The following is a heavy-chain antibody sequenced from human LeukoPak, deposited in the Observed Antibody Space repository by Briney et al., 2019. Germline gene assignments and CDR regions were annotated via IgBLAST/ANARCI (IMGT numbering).Heavy chain of an antibody. J-gene: IGHJ5*02. CDR2: IYTSGST. V-gene: IGHV4-59*10. CDR3: AGGYSSSWSSFDP. Sequence: SETLSLTCAVYGGSFSGYYWSWIRQPAGKGLEWIGRIYTSGSTNYNPSLKSRVTMSVDTSKNQFSLKLSSVTAADTAVYYCAGGYSSSWSSFDPWGQGTLATVSS. D-gene: IGHD6-13*01. CDR1: GGSFSGYY.